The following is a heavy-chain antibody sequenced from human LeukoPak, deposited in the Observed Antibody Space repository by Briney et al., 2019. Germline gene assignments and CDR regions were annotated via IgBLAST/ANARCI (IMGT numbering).Heavy chain of an antibody. D-gene: IGHD3-10*01. CDR1: GGTFGSYA. V-gene: IGHV1-69*04. J-gene: IGHJ6*02. CDR2: IIPILGIA. CDR3: ARDLYGSGSSAYYYYGMDV. Sequence: SVKVSCKASGGTFGSYAISWVRQAPGQGLEWMGRIIPILGIANYAQKFQGRVTITADKSTSTAYMELSSLRSEDTAVYYCARDLYGSGSSAYYYYGMDVWGQGTTVTVSS.